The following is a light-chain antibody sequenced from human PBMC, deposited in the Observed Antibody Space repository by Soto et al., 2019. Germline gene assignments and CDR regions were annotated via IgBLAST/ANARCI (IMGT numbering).Light chain of an antibody. V-gene: IGLV2-11*01. CDR2: DVS. Sequence: QSVLTQPRSVSGSPGQSVTISCTGTSSDVGGYNYVSWYQQHPGKAPKLMIYDVSKRPSGVPDRFSGSKSGNTASLTISGLQAEDEADYSCCSYVCSYVFGTGTKVTVL. J-gene: IGLJ1*01. CDR3: CSYVCSYV. CDR1: SSDVGGYNY.